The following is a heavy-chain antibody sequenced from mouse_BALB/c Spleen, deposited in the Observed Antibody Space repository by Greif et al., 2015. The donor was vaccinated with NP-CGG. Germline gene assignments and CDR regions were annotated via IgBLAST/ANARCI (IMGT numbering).Heavy chain of an antibody. Sequence: EVKLVESGGGLVQPGGSLKLSCAASGFTFSSYGMSWVRQTPDKRLELVATINSNGGSTYYPDSVKGRFTISRDNAKNTLYLQMSSPKSEDTAMYYCARDARWLLTGSYAMDYWGQGTSVTVSS. CDR3: ARDARWLLTGSYAMDY. CDR1: GFTFSSYG. CDR2: INSNGGST. J-gene: IGHJ4*01. V-gene: IGHV5-6-3*01. D-gene: IGHD2-3*01.